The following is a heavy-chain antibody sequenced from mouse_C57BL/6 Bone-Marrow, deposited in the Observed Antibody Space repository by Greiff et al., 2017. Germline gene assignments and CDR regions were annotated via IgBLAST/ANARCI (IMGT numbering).Heavy chain of an antibody. CDR1: GFNIKNTY. V-gene: IGHV14-3*01. CDR3: ASGSYYGSSPDYFDY. CDR2: IDPANGHT. D-gene: IGHD1-1*01. J-gene: IGHJ2*01. Sequence: EVQLQQSVAELVRPGASVKLSCTASGFNIKNTYMHWVKQRPEQGLEWIGRIDPANGHTKYAPKFQGKATITADPSSNTAYLQLSSLTSEDTAIYYCASGSYYGSSPDYFDYWGQGTTLTVSS.